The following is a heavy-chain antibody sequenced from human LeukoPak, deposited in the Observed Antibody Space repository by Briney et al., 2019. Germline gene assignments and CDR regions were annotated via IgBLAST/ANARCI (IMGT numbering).Heavy chain of an antibody. CDR1: GFTLSSCE. Sequence: GGSPRLSRAASGFTLSSCEMNSVCPAPGKGLWWVSYISSSGSTIYYADPVKGRFTICRDSAKISLYLQMNSLRAEDTAIYYCARVVLPAAGFDCWGQGTLVTVSS. D-gene: IGHD6-13*01. CDR3: ARVVLPAAGFDC. CDR2: ISSSGSTI. V-gene: IGHV3-48*03. J-gene: IGHJ4*02.